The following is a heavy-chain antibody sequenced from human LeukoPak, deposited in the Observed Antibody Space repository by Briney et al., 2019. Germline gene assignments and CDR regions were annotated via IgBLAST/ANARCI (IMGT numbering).Heavy chain of an antibody. D-gene: IGHD4-17*01. CDR1: GYRFNAYW. Sequence: KLGESLKISCKGSGYRFNAYWIAWVRQMPGKGLEWMGIIYPDDSDTRYSPSFQGQVTISADKSVRTAYLQWSSLKASDTAMYYCTRGDYGMYWGQGTLVTVSS. CDR3: TRGDYGMY. V-gene: IGHV5-51*01. CDR2: IYPDDSDT. J-gene: IGHJ4*02.